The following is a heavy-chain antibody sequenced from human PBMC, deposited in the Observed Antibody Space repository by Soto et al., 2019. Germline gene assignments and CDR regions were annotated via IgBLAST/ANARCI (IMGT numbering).Heavy chain of an antibody. J-gene: IGHJ4*02. V-gene: IGHV3-30*18. D-gene: IGHD6-6*01. Sequence: GGSLRLSCAASGFTFSSYGMHWVRQAPGKGLEWVAVISYDGSNKYYADSVKGRFTISRDNSKNTLYLQMNSLRAEDTAVYYCAKDLMSIAARRATQFDYWGQGTLVTVSS. CDR2: ISYDGSNK. CDR3: AKDLMSIAARRATQFDY. CDR1: GFTFSSYG.